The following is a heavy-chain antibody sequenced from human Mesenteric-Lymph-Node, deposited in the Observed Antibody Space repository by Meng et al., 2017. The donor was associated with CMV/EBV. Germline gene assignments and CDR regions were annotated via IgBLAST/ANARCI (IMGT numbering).Heavy chain of an antibody. CDR1: GGSISSYY. CDR3: ARVNRQYDFWSGYYSPYYFDY. Sequence: SETLSLTCTVSGGSISSYYWSWIRQPPGKGLEWIGYIYYSGSTNYNPSLKSRVTISVDTSKNQFSLKLSSVTAADTAVYYCARVNRQYDFWSGYYSPYYFDYWGQGTLVTVSS. J-gene: IGHJ4*02. CDR2: IYYSGST. V-gene: IGHV4-59*01. D-gene: IGHD3-3*01.